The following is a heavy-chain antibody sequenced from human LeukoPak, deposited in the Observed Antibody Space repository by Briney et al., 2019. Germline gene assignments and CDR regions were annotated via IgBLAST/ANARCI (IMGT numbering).Heavy chain of an antibody. Sequence: GASVKVSCKASGYTFTSYGIGWVRQAPGQALEWMGWMSAYNGNTNYAQKLQGRVTMTTDTSTSPAYMELRSLRSDDTAVYYCARGRYYDSSSFWFDPWGQGTLVTVSS. CDR2: MSAYNGNT. J-gene: IGHJ5*02. CDR3: ARGRYYDSSSFWFDP. V-gene: IGHV1-18*01. D-gene: IGHD3-22*01. CDR1: GYTFTSYG.